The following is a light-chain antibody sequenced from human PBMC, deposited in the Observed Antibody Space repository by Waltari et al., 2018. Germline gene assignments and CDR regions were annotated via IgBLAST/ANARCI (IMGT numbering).Light chain of an antibody. CDR1: QDINIW. CDR3: QQANSFPRT. J-gene: IGKJ5*01. V-gene: IGKV1D-12*01. Sequence: DIQMTQSPSSVSASIGDRVTITCRASQDINIWVAWYQQKPGRAPQVLIFEATRLQSGVPSRFSGSGSGTEFTLTISSLQPEDFATYYCQQANSFPRTFGQGTRLEIK. CDR2: EAT.